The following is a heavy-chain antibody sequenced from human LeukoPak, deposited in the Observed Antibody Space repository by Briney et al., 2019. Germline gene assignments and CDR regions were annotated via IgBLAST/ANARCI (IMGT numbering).Heavy chain of an antibody. D-gene: IGHD6-6*01. CDR2: IKHSGST. J-gene: IGHJ4*02. Sequence: SETLSLTCAVYGGSFSGYYWSWIRQPPGKGLEWIGEIKHSGSTNYNPSLKSRVTISVDTSKNQFSLKLSSVTAADTAVYYCARGEASSIAARPGRGRYFDYWGQGTLVTVSS. CDR1: GGSFSGYY. CDR3: ARGEASSIAARPGRGRYFDY. V-gene: IGHV4-34*01.